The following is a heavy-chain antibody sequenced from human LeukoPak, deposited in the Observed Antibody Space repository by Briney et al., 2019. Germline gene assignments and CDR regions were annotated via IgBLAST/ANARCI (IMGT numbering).Heavy chain of an antibody. J-gene: IGHJ4*02. V-gene: IGHV3-23*01. D-gene: IGHD3-3*01. CDR2: ISGSGGST. CDR3: AKDYQNYDFWSGYFDY. CDR1: GFTFSSYS. Sequence: GGSLRLSCAASGFTFSSYSMNWVRQAPGKGLEWVSAISGSGGSTYYADSVKGRFTISRDNSKNTLYLQMNSLRAEDTAVYYCAKDYQNYDFWSGYFDYWGQGTLVTVSS.